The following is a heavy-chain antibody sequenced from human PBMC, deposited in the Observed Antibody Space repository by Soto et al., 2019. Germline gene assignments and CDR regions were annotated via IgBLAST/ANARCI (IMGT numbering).Heavy chain of an antibody. CDR2: ITPSGGST. J-gene: IGHJ3*02. CDR3: ARGPAQGVFNI. Sequence: ESCEKVSCKAAVDTFTDXYMRWVRKAPGQGLEWMGIITPSGGSTSYAQKFQGRVTMTRDTSTSTVYMELSSLRSEDTAVYYCARGPAQGVFNIRGQGTMVTVSS. CDR1: VDTFTDXY. V-gene: IGHV1-46*03. D-gene: IGHD2-8*01.